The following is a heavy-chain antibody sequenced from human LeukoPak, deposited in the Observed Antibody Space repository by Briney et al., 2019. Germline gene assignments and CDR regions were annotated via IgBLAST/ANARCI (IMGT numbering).Heavy chain of an antibody. D-gene: IGHD6-13*01. V-gene: IGHV3-74*01. CDR1: GFTFSSYW. Sequence: GGSLRLSCAASGFTFSSYWMHWVRQAPGKGLVWVARMNGDGSSTDYADSVKGRFTISRDYAKNTLYLQMNSLRVEDTAMYYCAKDRSPGWFDPWGQRTLVTVSS. J-gene: IGHJ5*02. CDR2: MNGDGSST. CDR3: AKDRSPGWFDP.